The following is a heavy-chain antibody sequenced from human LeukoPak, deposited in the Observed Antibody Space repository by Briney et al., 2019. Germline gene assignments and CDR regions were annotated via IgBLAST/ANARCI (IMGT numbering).Heavy chain of an antibody. Sequence: ASVKVSCKASGYTFTGYYMHWVRQAPGQGLEWMGWINPNSGGTNYAQKFQGWVTMTRDTSISTAYMELSRLRSDDTAVYYCARASRYCSSTSCYSPFDYWGQGTLVTVSS. CDR3: ARASRYCSSTSCYSPFDY. CDR1: GYTFTGYY. CDR2: INPNSGGT. J-gene: IGHJ4*02. V-gene: IGHV1-2*04. D-gene: IGHD2-2*01.